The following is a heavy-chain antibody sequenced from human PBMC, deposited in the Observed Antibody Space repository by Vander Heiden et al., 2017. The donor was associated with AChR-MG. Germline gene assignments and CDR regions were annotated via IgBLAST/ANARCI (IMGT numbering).Heavy chain of an antibody. J-gene: IGHJ4*02. V-gene: IGHV4-39*01. CDR2: IYYSGST. Sequence: QLQLQESGPGLVKPSETLSLTCTVSGGSISSSSYYWGWIRQPPGKGLEWIGSIYYSGSTYYNPSLKSRVTISVDTSKNQFSLKLSSVTAADTAVYYCAKLSGGRTSLIDYWGQGTLVTVSS. D-gene: IGHD2-2*01. CDR1: GGSISSSSYY. CDR3: AKLSGGRTSLIDY.